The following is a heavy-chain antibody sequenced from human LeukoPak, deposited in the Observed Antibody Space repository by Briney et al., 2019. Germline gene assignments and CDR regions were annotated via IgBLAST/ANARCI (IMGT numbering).Heavy chain of an antibody. D-gene: IGHD6-6*01. V-gene: IGHV3-30-3*01. CDR1: GFTFSDYY. Sequence: PGGSLRLSCAASGFTFSDYYMSWIRQAPGKGLEWVAAISYDGSNKYYADSVKGRFTISRDNSKNTLYLQMNSLRAEDTAVYYCARDRRAFDIWGQGTMVTVSS. CDR3: ARDRRAFDI. J-gene: IGHJ3*02. CDR2: ISYDGSNK.